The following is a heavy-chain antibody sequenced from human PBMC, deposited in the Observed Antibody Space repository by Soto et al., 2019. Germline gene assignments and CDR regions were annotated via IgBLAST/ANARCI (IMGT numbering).Heavy chain of an antibody. D-gene: IGHD4-17*01. V-gene: IGHV1-8*01. J-gene: IGHJ6*02. CDR1: GYTFTSYD. CDR3: ARAYGDYVGYYYGMDV. Sequence: GASVTVSCKASGYTFTSYDINWVRQATGQGLEWMGWMIPNSGNTGYAQKFQGRVTMTRNTSISTAYMELSSLRSEDTAVYYCARAYGDYVGYYYGMDVWGQGTTVTVSS. CDR2: MIPNSGNT.